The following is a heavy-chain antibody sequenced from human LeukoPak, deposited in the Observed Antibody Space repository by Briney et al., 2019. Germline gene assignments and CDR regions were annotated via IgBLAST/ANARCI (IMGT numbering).Heavy chain of an antibody. V-gene: IGHV3-48*01. J-gene: IGHJ3*02. CDR1: GFTFGIYA. Sequence: GGSLRLSCAASGFTFGIYAMNWVRQAPGKGLEWVSYIGPSGSNIYYADSVKGRFTISRDNAKNSLYLQMNSLRVEDTAVYYCVRVGTSFDIWGQGTMVTVSS. CDR3: VRVGTSFDI. D-gene: IGHD7-27*01. CDR2: IGPSGSNI.